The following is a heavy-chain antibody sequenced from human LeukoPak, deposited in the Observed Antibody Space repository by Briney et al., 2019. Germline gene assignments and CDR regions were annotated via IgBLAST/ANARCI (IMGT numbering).Heavy chain of an antibody. Sequence: ASVKVSCKASGYTFTSYGISWVRQAPGQGLEWMGWISACNGNTNYAQKLQGRVTMTTDTSTSTAYMELRSLRSDDTAVYYCARGGQSGYGYYYYYGMDVWGQGTTVTVSS. CDR3: ARGGQSGYGYYYYYGMDV. CDR2: ISACNGNT. V-gene: IGHV1-18*01. D-gene: IGHD5-18*01. J-gene: IGHJ6*02. CDR1: GYTFTSYG.